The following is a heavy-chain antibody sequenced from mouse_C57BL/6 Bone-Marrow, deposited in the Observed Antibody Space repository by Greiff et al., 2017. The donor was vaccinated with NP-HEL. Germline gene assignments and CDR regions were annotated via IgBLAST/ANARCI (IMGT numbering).Heavy chain of an antibody. Sequence: EVKVEESGGGLVQPGGSMKLSCVASGFTFSNYWMNWVRQSPEKGLEWVAQIRLKSDNYATHYAESVKGRFTISRDDSKSSVYLQMNNLRAEDTGIYYCLPEYGNYEDYAMDYWGQGTSVTVSS. V-gene: IGHV6-3*01. CDR1: GFTFSNYW. D-gene: IGHD2-10*02. CDR2: IRLKSDNYAT. CDR3: LPEYGNYEDYAMDY. J-gene: IGHJ4*01.